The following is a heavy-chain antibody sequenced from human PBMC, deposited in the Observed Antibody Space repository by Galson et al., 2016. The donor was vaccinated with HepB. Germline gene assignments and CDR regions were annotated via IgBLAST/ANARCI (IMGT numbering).Heavy chain of an antibody. D-gene: IGHD3-16*01. CDR3: ARGIPQTYYFDY. CDR1: GFIFSDYY. CDR2: INGRNTYT. Sequence: SLRLSCAASGFIFSDYYMGWIRQAPGKGLEWVSHINGRNTYTNYAASVKGRFTISRDNAKNSLYLQMNSLGAEDTAVYYCARGIPQTYYFDYWGQGSLVTVSS. V-gene: IGHV3-11*06. J-gene: IGHJ4*02.